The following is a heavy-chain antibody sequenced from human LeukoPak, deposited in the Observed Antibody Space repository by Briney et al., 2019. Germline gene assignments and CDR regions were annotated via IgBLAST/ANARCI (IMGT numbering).Heavy chain of an antibody. J-gene: IGHJ5*02. Sequence: SETLSLTCGVSGVSITSGNWWSWVRQPPGKGLEWIGEIYHSGSTNYNPSLKSRVTISVDKSKNQFSLKLSSVTAADTAVYYCARKVLLWFGELAKFDPWGQGTLVTVSS. D-gene: IGHD3-10*01. CDR3: ARKVLLWFGELAKFDP. CDR2: IYHSGST. CDR1: GVSITSGNW. V-gene: IGHV4-4*02.